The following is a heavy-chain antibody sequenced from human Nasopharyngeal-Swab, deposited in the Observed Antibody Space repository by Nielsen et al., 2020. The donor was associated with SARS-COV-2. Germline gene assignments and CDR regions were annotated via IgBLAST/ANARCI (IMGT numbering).Heavy chain of an antibody. J-gene: IGHJ3*02. Sequence: GGSLTLSCAASGFSFSDYYTSWIRQPPGRGLEWVSYISSSGSTIYYADSVKSRFTISRDNAKNALYLQMNSLRAEDTAVYYCERVGGGFVLKGLDIWGQGTMVTVSS. CDR1: GFSFSDYY. V-gene: IGHV3-11*01. CDR2: ISSSGSTI. D-gene: IGHD3-16*01. CDR3: ERVGGGFVLKGLDI.